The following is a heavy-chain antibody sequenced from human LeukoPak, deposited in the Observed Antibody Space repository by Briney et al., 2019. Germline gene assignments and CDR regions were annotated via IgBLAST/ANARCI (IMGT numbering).Heavy chain of an antibody. V-gene: IGHV3-11*01. Sequence: GGSLRLSCAASGFTFSDYYMSWIRQAPGKGLEWVSYISSSDSTIYYADSVKGRFTISRDNAKNSLYLQMNSLRAEDTAVYYCAKDFFSSSWTAFDYWGQGTLVTVSS. CDR3: AKDFFSSSWTAFDY. D-gene: IGHD6-13*01. J-gene: IGHJ4*02. CDR1: GFTFSDYY. CDR2: ISSSDSTI.